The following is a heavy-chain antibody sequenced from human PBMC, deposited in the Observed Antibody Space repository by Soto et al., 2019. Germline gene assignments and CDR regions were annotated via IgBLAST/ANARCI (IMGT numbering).Heavy chain of an antibody. V-gene: IGHV3-23*01. CDR2: ISGSGGST. CDR1: GFTFSSYA. Sequence: EVQLLESGGGLVQPGGSLRLSCAASGFTFSSYAMSWVRQAPGKGLEWVSTISGSGGSTYYADSVKGRFTISRDNSKNTLYLQMNSLRAEDTAVYYCAKLGATVTKSYYYYMDVWGKGTTVTVSS. CDR3: AKLGATVTKSYYYYMDV. J-gene: IGHJ6*03. D-gene: IGHD4-17*01.